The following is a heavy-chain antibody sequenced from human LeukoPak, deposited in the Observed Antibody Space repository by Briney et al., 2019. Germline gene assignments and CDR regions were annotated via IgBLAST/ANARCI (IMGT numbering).Heavy chain of an antibody. CDR3: ARGSYYDFWSGYYPDAFDI. D-gene: IGHD3-3*01. CDR2: IHPGDSDT. Sequence: GESLKISCKGSGYSFTSYWIGWVRQMPGKGLEWMGIIHPGDSDTRYSPSFQGQVTISADKSISTAYLQWSSLKASDTAMYYCARGSYYDFWSGYYPDAFDIWGQGTMVTVSS. V-gene: IGHV5-51*01. CDR1: GYSFTSYW. J-gene: IGHJ3*02.